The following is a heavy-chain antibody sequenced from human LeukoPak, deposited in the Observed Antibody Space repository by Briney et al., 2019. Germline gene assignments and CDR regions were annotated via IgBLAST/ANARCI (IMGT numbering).Heavy chain of an antibody. V-gene: IGHV3-9*01. D-gene: IGHD6-19*01. Sequence: GGSLRLSCAGSGFIFNNYAMHWVRQPPGKGLEWVSGISWNSGSIDYADSVKGRFTISRDNAKNSLYLQLNSLRVEDTAFYYCAKDNRRHYTSGPNPDSLHWGQGALVTVSS. CDR1: GFIFNNYA. CDR3: AKDNRRHYTSGPNPDSLH. J-gene: IGHJ4*02. CDR2: ISWNSGSI.